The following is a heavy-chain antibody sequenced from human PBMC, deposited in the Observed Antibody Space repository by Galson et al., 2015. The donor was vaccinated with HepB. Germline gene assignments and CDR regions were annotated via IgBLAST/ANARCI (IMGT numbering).Heavy chain of an antibody. CDR3: ARRGYSYGHPGYFDY. J-gene: IGHJ4*02. Sequence: SLRLSFAASGFTFSSYAMSWVRQAPGKGLEWVSAISGSGGSTYYADSVKGRFTISRDNSKNTLYLQMNSLRAEDTAVYYCARRGYSYGHPGYFDYWGQGTLVTVSS. CDR1: GFTFSSYA. D-gene: IGHD5-18*01. CDR2: ISGSGGST. V-gene: IGHV3-23*01.